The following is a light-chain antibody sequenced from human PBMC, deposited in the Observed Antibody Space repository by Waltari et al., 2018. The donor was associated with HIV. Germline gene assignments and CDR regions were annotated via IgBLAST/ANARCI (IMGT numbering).Light chain of an antibody. V-gene: IGKV3-15*01. Sequence: EIVMTQSPATLSVSPGERATLSCRASQSLSSNLAWYQQKPGQAHRLLIYGASTRATGIPARFSGSGSGTEFTLTINSLQSEDFAVYHCLHYNNWPQVTFGGGTKVEI. J-gene: IGKJ4*01. CDR2: GAS. CDR3: LHYNNWPQVT. CDR1: QSLSSN.